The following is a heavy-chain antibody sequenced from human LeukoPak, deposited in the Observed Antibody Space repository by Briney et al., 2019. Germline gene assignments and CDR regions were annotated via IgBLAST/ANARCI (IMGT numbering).Heavy chain of an antibody. J-gene: IGHJ4*02. D-gene: IGHD6-13*01. CDR1: GFTFSDYY. V-gene: IGHV3-11*01. CDR3: ARRIGGAATGTYPLDY. Sequence: GGSLRLSCAASGFTFSDYYMSWIRQAPGKGLEWVSYISSSGSTIYYADSVRGRFTISRDNAKNSLYLQMNSLRAEDTAVYYCARRIGGAATGTYPLDYWGQGTLVTVSS. CDR2: ISSSGSTI.